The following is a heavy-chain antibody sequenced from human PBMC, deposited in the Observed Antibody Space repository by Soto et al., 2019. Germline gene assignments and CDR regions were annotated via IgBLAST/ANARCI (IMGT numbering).Heavy chain of an antibody. J-gene: IGHJ4*02. CDR2: MSYDGRQK. CDR1: GFTFRIYG. CDR3: ARDSSASATSYSFDI. V-gene: IGHV3-30*03. Sequence: QVQLVESGGGVVQPGRSLRLSCAASGFTFRIYGMHWVRQAPGKGLEWVAFMSYDGRQKYYADSVKGRFTISRDNSKNTLDLQMNSLATEDTAVYFCARDSSASATSYSFDIWGQGTLVSVSS. D-gene: IGHD3-10*01.